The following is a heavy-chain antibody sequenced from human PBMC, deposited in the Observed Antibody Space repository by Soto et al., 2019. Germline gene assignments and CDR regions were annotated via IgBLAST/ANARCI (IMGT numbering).Heavy chain of an antibody. D-gene: IGHD3-3*01. Sequence: EVQLVESGGGLVQPGGSLRLSCAASGFTFSSYSMNWVRQAPGKGREWVSYISSSSSTIYYADSVKGRFTISRDNAKNSLYLQMNSLRAEDTAVYYCARDTIWSGIRFFDYWGQGPLVTVSS. CDR1: GFTFSSYS. CDR3: ARDTIWSGIRFFDY. CDR2: ISSSSSTI. J-gene: IGHJ4*02. V-gene: IGHV3-48*01.